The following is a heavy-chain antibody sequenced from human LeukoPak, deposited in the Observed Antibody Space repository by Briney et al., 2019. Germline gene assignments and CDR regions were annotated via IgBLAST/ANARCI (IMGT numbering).Heavy chain of an antibody. CDR1: GYSFTAYS. D-gene: IGHD5-18*01. CDR2: IHPHSGGT. V-gene: IGHV1-2*02. CDR3: ARLGTGYSLSY. J-gene: IGHJ4*02. Sequence: ASVKVSCKASGYSFTAYSIVWGRQAPGQGLEWMGWIHPHSGGTAYGKTFQGRVTMTTDTSISTAYMELNSLGSDDAAVYYCARLGTGYSLSYWGQGTLVTVSS.